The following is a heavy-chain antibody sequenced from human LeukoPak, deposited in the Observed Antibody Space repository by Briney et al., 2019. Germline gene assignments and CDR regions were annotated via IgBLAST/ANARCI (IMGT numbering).Heavy chain of an antibody. D-gene: IGHD6-19*01. CDR1: GYTLTELS. CDR2: FDPEDGET. J-gene: IGHJ1*01. Sequence: GASVKVSCKVSGYTLTELSMHWVRQAPGRGLEWMGGFDPEDGETIYAQKFQGRVTMAEDTSTDTAYMELSSLRSGDTAVYYCATRGSGRSSGWYLRYFQHWGQGTLVTVSS. V-gene: IGHV1-24*01. CDR3: ATRGSGRSSGWYLRYFQH.